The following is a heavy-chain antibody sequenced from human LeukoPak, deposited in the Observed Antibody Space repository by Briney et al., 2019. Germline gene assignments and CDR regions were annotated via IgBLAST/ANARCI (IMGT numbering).Heavy chain of an antibody. D-gene: IGHD3-10*01. CDR3: ALELYGSGSYYFDY. J-gene: IGHJ4*02. Sequence: ASVKVSCKASGGTFSSYAISWVRQAPGQGLEWMGRIIPILGIANYAQKFQGRVTITADKSTSTAYMELSSLRSEDTAVYYCALELYGSGSYYFDYWGQGTLVTVSS. CDR1: GGTFSSYA. V-gene: IGHV1-69*04. CDR2: IIPILGIA.